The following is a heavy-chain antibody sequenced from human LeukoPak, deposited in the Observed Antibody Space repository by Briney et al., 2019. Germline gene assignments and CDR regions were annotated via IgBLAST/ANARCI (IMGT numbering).Heavy chain of an antibody. D-gene: IGHD3-10*01. J-gene: IGHJ1*01. CDR1: GFTFSSYS. Sequence: GGSLRLSCAASGFTFSSYSMNWVRQAPGKGLEWVSYISSSSSTIYYADSVKGRFTISRDNAKNSLYLQMNSLRAEDTAVYYCARSYYGSGSSYFQHWGQGTLVTVSS. V-gene: IGHV3-48*04. CDR3: ARSYYGSGSSYFQH. CDR2: ISSSSSTI.